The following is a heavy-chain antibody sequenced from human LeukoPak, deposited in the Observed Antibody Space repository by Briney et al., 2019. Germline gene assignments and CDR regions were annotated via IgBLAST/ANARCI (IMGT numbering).Heavy chain of an antibody. CDR3: ARGRGTFNRAGGSSWYWFDT. CDR1: AYTFTSYD. J-gene: IGHJ5*02. Sequence: GASVKVSCKASAYTFTSYDIHWVRQATGQGLEWMGWMNSNSGNKGYAQMFQGRVTITSNTSISTAYLDLSSLTSEDTAVYYCARGRGTFNRAGGSSWYWFDTWGQGTLVTVSS. D-gene: IGHD6-13*01. CDR2: MNSNSGNK. V-gene: IGHV1-8*03.